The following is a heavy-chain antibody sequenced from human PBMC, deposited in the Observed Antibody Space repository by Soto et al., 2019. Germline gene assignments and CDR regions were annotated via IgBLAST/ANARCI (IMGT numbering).Heavy chain of an antibody. J-gene: IGHJ6*03. V-gene: IGHV1-8*01. CDR1: GYTFTSYD. CDR3: ARVVPAAMNYYYYYMDG. CDR2: MNPNSGNT. D-gene: IGHD2-2*01. Sequence: QVQLVQSGAEVKKPGASVKVSCKASGYTFTSYDINWVRQATGQGLEWMGWMNPNSGNTGYAQKFQGRVTMTRNTSISTSYMELSSLRSEDTAVYYCARVVPAAMNYYYYYMDGWGKGTTVTVYS.